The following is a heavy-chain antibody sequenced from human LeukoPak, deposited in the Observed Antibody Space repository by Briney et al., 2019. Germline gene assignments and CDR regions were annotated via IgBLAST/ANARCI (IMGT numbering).Heavy chain of an antibody. CDR2: IVVGSGNT. V-gene: IGHV1-58*02. CDR3: AAVRSSYYYYGMDV. CDR1: GFTFTSST. Sequence: PGTSVRVSCKASGFTFTSSTMQWVRQARGQRLEWIGWIVVGSGNTHYAQKFQERVTITRDMSTSTAYMELGSLRSEDTAVYYCAAVRSSYYYYGMDVWGQGTTVTVSS. J-gene: IGHJ6*02. D-gene: IGHD6-6*01.